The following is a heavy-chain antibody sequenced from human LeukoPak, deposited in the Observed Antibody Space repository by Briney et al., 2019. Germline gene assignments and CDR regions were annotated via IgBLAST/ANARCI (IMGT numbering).Heavy chain of an antibody. CDR2: IYYSGST. V-gene: IGHV4-59*08. CDR1: GGSISIYY. CDR3: ATSEDTSGWYSY. J-gene: IGHJ4*02. Sequence: PSETLSLTCTVSGGSISIYYWSWIRQPPGKGLEWIGYIYYSGSTNYNPSLKSRVTISVDTSKNQFSLKLSSVTAADTAVYYCATSEDTSGWYSYWGQGTLVTVSS. D-gene: IGHD6-19*01.